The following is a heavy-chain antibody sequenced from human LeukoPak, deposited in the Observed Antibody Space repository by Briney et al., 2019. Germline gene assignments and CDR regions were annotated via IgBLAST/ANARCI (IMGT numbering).Heavy chain of an antibody. CDR1: GGSISSSSYY. J-gene: IGHJ6*03. D-gene: IGHD1-1*01. CDR3: ARVPGTVDYYYYYMDV. Sequence: SETLSLTCTVSGGSISSSSYYWGWIRQPPGKGLEWIGSIYYSGSTYYNPSLKSRVTISADTSKNQFSLKLSSVTAADTAVYYCARVPGTVDYYYYYMDVWGKGTTVTVSS. CDR2: IYYSGST. V-gene: IGHV4-39*07.